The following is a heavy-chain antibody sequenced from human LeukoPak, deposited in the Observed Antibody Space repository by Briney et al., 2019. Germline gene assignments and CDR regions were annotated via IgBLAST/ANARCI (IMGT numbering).Heavy chain of an antibody. J-gene: IGHJ4*02. CDR1: GFTFTSYW. CDR2: INSAGSAT. V-gene: IGHV3-74*01. Sequence: GGSLRLSCAASGFTFTSYWMHWVRQAPGKGLVWVSRINSAGSATIYADSVKGRFTISRDNAKNTLYLQMNTLRAEDTAVYYCARGGSQPITMHVFDYWGQGTLVTVSS. CDR3: ARGGSQPITMHVFDY. D-gene: IGHD3-10*01.